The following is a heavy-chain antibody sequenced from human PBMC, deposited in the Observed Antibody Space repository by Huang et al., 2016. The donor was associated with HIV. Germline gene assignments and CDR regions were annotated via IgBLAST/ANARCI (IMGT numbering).Heavy chain of an antibody. J-gene: IGHJ6*02. CDR1: GCTFSSYC. CDR3: ARDLGGSGWWSYYYGMDV. Sequence: EVQLVESGGGLVQPGGYLRLSCAASGCTFSSYCMNWVRQAPGKGLEWVSYISRSSSTIYYEDSVTGRFTIARDNAKNSLYLQMNSLRDEDTAVYYCARDLGGSGWWSYYYGMDVWGQGTTVTVSS. CDR2: ISRSSSTI. D-gene: IGHD6-19*01. V-gene: IGHV3-48*02.